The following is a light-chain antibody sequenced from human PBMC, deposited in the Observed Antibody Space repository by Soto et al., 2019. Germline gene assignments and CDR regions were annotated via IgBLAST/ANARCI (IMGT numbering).Light chain of an antibody. CDR1: SSNIGAGYH. J-gene: IGLJ2*01. Sequence: QSVLTQPPSLSGAPGQRVPMSCTGSSSNIGAGYHVHWYQQVPGTAPKLLIYGNNNRPSGVPDRFSGSKSGTSATLAITGAQAEDEADYYCQSYGSTLSDLVIGGGTKLTVL. CDR2: GNN. CDR3: QSYGSTLSDLV. V-gene: IGLV1-40*01.